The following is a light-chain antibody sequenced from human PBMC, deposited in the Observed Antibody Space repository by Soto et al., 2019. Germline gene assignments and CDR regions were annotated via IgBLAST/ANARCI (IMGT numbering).Light chain of an antibody. CDR1: SSDDGGYNY. J-gene: IGLJ2*01. CDR3: SSYTSSSTL. CDR2: EVS. Sequence: QSALTQPASVSGSPGQSITISCTGTSSDDGGYNYVSWYQQYAGKAPKLMLYEVSNRPSGVSHRFSGSKSGNTASLTISGLQAEDEADYYCSSYTSSSTLFGGGTKVTVL. V-gene: IGLV2-14*01.